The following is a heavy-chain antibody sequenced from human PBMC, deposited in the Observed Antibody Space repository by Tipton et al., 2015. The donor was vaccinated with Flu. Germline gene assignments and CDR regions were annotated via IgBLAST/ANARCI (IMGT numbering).Heavy chain of an antibody. CDR3: ARDGLSAGMDV. CDR1: GGSFSGDY. J-gene: IGHJ6*04. V-gene: IGHV4-34*01. CDR2: VNHSGST. Sequence: TLSLTCVVYGGSFSGDYCSWIRQPPGKGLEWIGEVNHSGSTNYNPSLKSRVTISVDTSKNQFSLKLDSVTAADTAVYYCARDGLSAGMDVWGKGTTVTVSS. D-gene: IGHD3/OR15-3a*01.